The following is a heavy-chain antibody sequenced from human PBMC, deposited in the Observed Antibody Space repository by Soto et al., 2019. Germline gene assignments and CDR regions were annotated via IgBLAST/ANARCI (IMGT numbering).Heavy chain of an antibody. J-gene: IGHJ4*01. D-gene: IGHD1-26*01. CDR3: ARGWGGTGAAFDY. CDR2: IKQYGSEK. CDR1: GFTFNDYW. V-gene: IGHV3-7*05. Sequence: EVQLVESGGGLVQPGGSLRLSCAASGFTFNDYWMIWVRQAPGKGLEWVANIKQYGSEKYYVDSVKGRFTISRDNTKNSVYLQMNSLRAEDTAVYYCARGWGGTGAAFDYWGHGTLVTVSS.